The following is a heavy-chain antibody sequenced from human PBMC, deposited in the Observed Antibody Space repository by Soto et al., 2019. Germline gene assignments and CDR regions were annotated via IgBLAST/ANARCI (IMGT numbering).Heavy chain of an antibody. CDR3: ARDKSEYGSSWPNDY. Sequence: ASVTVSWQASGYAFTSYYMHWVRQAPGQGLEWMGIINPSGGSTSYAQKFQGRVTMTRDTSTSTVYMELSSLRSEDTAVYYCARDKSEYGSSWPNDYWGQGTLVTVSS. J-gene: IGHJ4*02. CDR2: INPSGGST. CDR1: GYAFTSYY. V-gene: IGHV1-46*01. D-gene: IGHD6-13*01.